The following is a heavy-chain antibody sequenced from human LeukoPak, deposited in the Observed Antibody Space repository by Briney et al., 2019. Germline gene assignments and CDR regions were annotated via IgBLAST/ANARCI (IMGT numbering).Heavy chain of an antibody. CDR3: ARESHYAGVWYDDY. CDR1: GGSINNYY. Sequence: SETLSLTCSVSGGSINNYYWSWIRQPAGKGLEWIGRIYSSGDTYYNPSLKSRVTMSLDPSRNQFSLRLTSVTAADTAIYYCARESHYAGVWYDDYWGQGALVIVSS. J-gene: IGHJ4*03. V-gene: IGHV4-4*07. CDR2: IYSSGDT. D-gene: IGHD6-19*01.